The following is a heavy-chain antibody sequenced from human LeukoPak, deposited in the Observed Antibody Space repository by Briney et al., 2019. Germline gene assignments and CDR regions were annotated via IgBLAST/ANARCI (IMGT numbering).Heavy chain of an antibody. V-gene: IGHV4-59*08. CDR1: GGSITSGY. CDR2: VSYNMDR. J-gene: IGHJ5*01. CDR3: ARLSTGGTPFNWFDS. D-gene: IGHD6-13*01. Sequence: PSETLSLTCSVSGGSITSGYWSWVRQPPGEGLEWIGYVSYNMDRNNKPSLRSRLTISLDTSKNQFSLKLNSVTAADTAVYYCARLSTGGTPFNWFDSWGQGALVTVSS.